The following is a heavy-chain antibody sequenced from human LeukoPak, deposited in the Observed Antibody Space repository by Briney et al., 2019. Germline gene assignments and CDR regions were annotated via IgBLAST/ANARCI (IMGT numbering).Heavy chain of an antibody. D-gene: IGHD2-21*01. J-gene: IGHJ6*03. CDR1: AGSISSSY. V-gene: IGHV4-59*01. Sequence: SETLSLTCTVPAGSISSSYWSWIRQPPGKGLESIGYIYYTGHTNYNPSLKSRVTISVDTSKNQFTLKLSSVTAADTAVYYCATILPVNYYMDVWGKGTTVTVSS. CDR3: ATILPVNYYMDV. CDR2: IYYTGHT.